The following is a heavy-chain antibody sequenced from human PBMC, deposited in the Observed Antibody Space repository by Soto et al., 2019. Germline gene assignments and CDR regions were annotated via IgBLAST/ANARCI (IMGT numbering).Heavy chain of an antibody. Sequence: GGSLRLSCAASGFTFSSYEMNWVRQAPGKGLEWVSYISSSGSTIYYADSVKGRFTISRDNAKNSLYLQMNSLRAEDAAVYYCARDRDVWYYYGMDVWGQGTTVTVSS. V-gene: IGHV3-48*03. CDR1: GFTFSSYE. D-gene: IGHD2-21*02. CDR3: ARDRDVWYYYGMDV. J-gene: IGHJ6*02. CDR2: ISSSGSTI.